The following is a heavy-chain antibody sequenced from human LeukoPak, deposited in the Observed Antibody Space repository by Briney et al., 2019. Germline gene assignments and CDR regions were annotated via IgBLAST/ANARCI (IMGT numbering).Heavy chain of an antibody. J-gene: IGHJ5*02. Sequence: AGGSLRLSCAASGFTFSSYAMSWVRQAPGKGLEWVSAISGSGGSTDYAASVKGRFTISRDNSKNTLYLQMNSLRAEDTAVYYCAKVPLYRNWFDPWGQGTLVTVSS. CDR3: AKVPLYRNWFDP. V-gene: IGHV3-23*01. CDR2: ISGSGGST. D-gene: IGHD2-8*01. CDR1: GFTFSSYA.